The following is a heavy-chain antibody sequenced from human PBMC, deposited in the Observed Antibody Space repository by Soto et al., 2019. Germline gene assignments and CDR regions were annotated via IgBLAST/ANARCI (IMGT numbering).Heavy chain of an antibody. D-gene: IGHD6-19*01. J-gene: IGHJ5*02. CDR1: GFTFSSYG. CDR3: ARNQVAGPPEGWFDP. V-gene: IGHV3-30*03. CDR2: ISYDGSNK. Sequence: LRLSCAASGFTFSSYGMHWVRQAPGKGLEWVAVISYDGSNKYYADSVKGRFTISRDKSISTAYLQWSSLKASDTAMYYCARNQVAGPPEGWFDPWGQGALVTVSS.